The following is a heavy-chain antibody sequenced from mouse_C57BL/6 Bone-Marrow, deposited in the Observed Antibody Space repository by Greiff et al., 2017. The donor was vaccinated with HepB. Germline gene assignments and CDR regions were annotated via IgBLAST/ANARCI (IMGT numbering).Heavy chain of an antibody. CDR3: ARDYSNRAWFAY. Sequence: VQLQQPGAELVRPGSSVKLSCKASGYTFTSYWMDWVKQRPGQGLEWIGNIYPSDSETHYNQKFKDKATLTVDKSSSTAYMQLSSLTSEDSAVYYCARDYSNRAWFAYWGQGTLVTVSA. D-gene: IGHD2-5*01. V-gene: IGHV1-61*01. CDR2: IYPSDSET. J-gene: IGHJ3*01. CDR1: GYTFTSYW.